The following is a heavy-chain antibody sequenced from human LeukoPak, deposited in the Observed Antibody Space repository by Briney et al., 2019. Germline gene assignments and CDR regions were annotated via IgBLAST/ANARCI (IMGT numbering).Heavy chain of an antibody. J-gene: IGHJ3*02. Sequence: GGSLRLSCAASGFTFSNCAMHWVRQAPGKGLEWVAFIRYDRSNKFYADSVKGRFTISRDNSKNTLYLQMNNLRGEDTAVYYCARDTTMVRGAFVDAFDIWGQGTMVTVSS. CDR3: ARDTTMVRGAFVDAFDI. V-gene: IGHV3-30*02. D-gene: IGHD3-10*01. CDR2: IRYDRSNK. CDR1: GFTFSNCA.